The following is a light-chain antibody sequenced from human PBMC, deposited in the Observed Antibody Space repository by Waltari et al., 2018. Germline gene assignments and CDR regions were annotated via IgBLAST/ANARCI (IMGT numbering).Light chain of an antibody. V-gene: IGLV2-23*02. CDR2: EVH. Sequence: QSALTQPASVSGSPGQSITISCTGTTSDVGSYNLVSWYRQHPGEAPKLIIYEVHKRPSGVSDRFSGSKSGNTASLTISGLQAEDEADYYCCSYGGASIRVFGGGTKLTVL. CDR3: CSYGGASIRV. J-gene: IGLJ2*01. CDR1: TSDVGSYNL.